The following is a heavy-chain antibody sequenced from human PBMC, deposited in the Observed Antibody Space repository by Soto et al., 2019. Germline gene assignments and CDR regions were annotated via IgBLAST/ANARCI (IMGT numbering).Heavy chain of an antibody. CDR3: ASRDPGTSVDY. CDR2: MYRTGST. D-gene: IGHD1-7*01. V-gene: IGHV4-4*02. CDR1: GGSFTSNNW. Sequence: SESLSLTCAVSGGSFTSNNWWTWVRQPPGQGLEWIGEMYRTGSTNYNPSLKSRVTISLDKSENQFSLKVTSLTAADTAVYYCASRDPGTSVDYWGQGTLVTVSS. J-gene: IGHJ4*02.